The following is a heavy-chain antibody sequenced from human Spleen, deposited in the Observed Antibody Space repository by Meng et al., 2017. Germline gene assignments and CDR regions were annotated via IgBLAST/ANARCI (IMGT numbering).Heavy chain of an antibody. CDR2: IIPIFGTA. CDR1: GGTFSSYA. D-gene: IGHD3-16*02. CDR3: ARASDYVWGSYRIDAFDI. Sequence: SVKVSCKASGGTFSSYAISWVRQAHGQGLEWMGGIIPIFGTANYAQKFQGRVTITTDESTSTAYMELSSLRSEDTAVYYCARASDYVWGSYRIDAFDIWGQGTMVTVSS. V-gene: IGHV1-69*05. J-gene: IGHJ3*02.